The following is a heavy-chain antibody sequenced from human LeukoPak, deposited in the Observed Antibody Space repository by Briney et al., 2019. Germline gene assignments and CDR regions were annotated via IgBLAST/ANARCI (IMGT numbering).Heavy chain of an antibody. J-gene: IGHJ4*02. CDR1: GFTFSSYG. D-gene: IGHD3-9*01. Sequence: GGSLRLSCAASGFTFSSYGMSWVRQAPGKGLEWVSAISGSGGSTYYADSVKGRFTISRDNSKNTLYLQMNSLRAEDTAVYYCAKGAEYYDILTGYYRKYFDYWGQGTLVTVSS. CDR2: ISGSGGST. CDR3: AKGAEYYDILTGYYRKYFDY. V-gene: IGHV3-23*01.